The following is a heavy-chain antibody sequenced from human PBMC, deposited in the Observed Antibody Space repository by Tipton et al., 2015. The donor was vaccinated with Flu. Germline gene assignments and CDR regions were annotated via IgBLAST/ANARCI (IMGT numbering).Heavy chain of an antibody. Sequence: TLSLTCTVSGASVNIENSYWVWIRKSLGRGLEWIGTIYNTGLTNYNPSLKSRVTVSLDMSKNQFSLNVSLVTAADTATYFCARGNWNSNYDNWFDPWGQGTPVTVS. CDR1: GASVNIENSY. V-gene: IGHV4-39*07. CDR2: IYNTGLT. J-gene: IGHJ5*02. D-gene: IGHD1-1*01. CDR3: ARGNWNSNYDNWFDP.